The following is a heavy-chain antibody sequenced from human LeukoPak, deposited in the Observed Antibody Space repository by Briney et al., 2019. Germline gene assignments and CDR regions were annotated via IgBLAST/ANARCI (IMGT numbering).Heavy chain of an antibody. J-gene: IGHJ4*02. Sequence: SETLSLTCTVSGGSISSSSYYWGWIGQPPGKGLEWIGSIYHSGSSYYTPSLKSRVTISVDTSKNQFSLKLSSVTAADTAVYYCATTSGYAWGQGTLVTVSS. CDR1: GGSISSSSYY. CDR3: ATTSGYA. CDR2: IYHSGSS. D-gene: IGHD5-12*01. V-gene: IGHV4-39*01.